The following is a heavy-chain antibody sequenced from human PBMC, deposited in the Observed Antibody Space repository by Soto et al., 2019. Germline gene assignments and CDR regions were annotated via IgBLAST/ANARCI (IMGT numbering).Heavy chain of an antibody. Sequence: SETLSLTCAVSGGSISSCGYSWSWIRQPPGKGLEWIGYIYHSGSTYYNPSLKSRVTISVDRSKNQFSLKLSSVTVADTAVYYCARVPGPWGQGTLVTVSS. J-gene: IGHJ5*02. CDR1: GGSISSCGYS. CDR2: IYHSGST. V-gene: IGHV4-30-2*01. CDR3: ARVPGP.